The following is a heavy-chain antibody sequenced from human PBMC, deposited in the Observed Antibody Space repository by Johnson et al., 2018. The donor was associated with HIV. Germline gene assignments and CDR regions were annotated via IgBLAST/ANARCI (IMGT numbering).Heavy chain of an antibody. Sequence: EKLVESGGGLVQPGGSLRLSCAASGFTVSSNYMSWVRQAPGKGLEWVSVIYSGGSTYYADSVKGRFTISRDNSKNTLYLQMNSLRAEDTAVYYCAIAWGSRDILTALRGALDIWGQGTIVTVSS. CDR3: AIAWGSRDILTALRGALDI. CDR1: GFTVSSNY. V-gene: IGHV3-66*01. D-gene: IGHD3-9*01. CDR2: IYSGGST. J-gene: IGHJ3*02.